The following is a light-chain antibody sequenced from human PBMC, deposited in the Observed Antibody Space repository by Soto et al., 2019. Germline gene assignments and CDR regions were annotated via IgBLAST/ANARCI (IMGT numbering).Light chain of an antibody. Sequence: QSVLTQPPSASGSPGQSVAISCTGTSSDVGGYNYVSWYQQHSGKAPKLMIYEVTKRPSGVPDRFSGSKSGNTASLTVSGLQAEDEADYYCSSYGGNNNLVFGGGTKVTVL. J-gene: IGLJ2*01. CDR2: EVT. CDR1: SSDVGGYNY. V-gene: IGLV2-8*01. CDR3: SSYGGNNNLV.